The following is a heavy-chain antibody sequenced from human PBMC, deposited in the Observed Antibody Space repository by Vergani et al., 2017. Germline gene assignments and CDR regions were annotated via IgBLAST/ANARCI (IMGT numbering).Heavy chain of an antibody. J-gene: IGHJ6*03. Sequence: EVQLVESGGGLVQPGRSLRLSCAASGFTFDDYAMHWVRQAPGKGLEWVSGISWNSGSIGYSDSVKGRFTISRDNAKNSLYLQMNSLRAEDTALYYCAKDRGLGYCSSTSCYTLGDYYYMDVWGKGP. CDR3: AKDRGLGYCSSTSCYTLGDYYYMDV. D-gene: IGHD2-2*02. V-gene: IGHV3-9*01. CDR1: GFTFDDYA. CDR2: ISWNSGSI.